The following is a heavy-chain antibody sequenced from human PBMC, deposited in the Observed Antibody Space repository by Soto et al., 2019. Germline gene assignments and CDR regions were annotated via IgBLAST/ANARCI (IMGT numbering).Heavy chain of an antibody. CDR1: GGSMTSGDYY. CDR2: SYYSGNT. D-gene: IGHD4-17*01. Sequence: QLQESGPGQVKPSQTLFLTCTVSGGSMTSGDYYWTWLRQTPGKGLEWIGYSYYSGNTYYNPSLNNRVNIAVATSKSHFYLTLTSLTATDSALYWCARINDYGEISVGGRGTQVTVSS. J-gene: IGHJ4*02. CDR3: ARINDYGEISV. V-gene: IGHV4-30-4*01.